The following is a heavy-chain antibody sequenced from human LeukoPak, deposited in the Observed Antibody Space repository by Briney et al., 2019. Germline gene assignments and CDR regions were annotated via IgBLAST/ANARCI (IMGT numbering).Heavy chain of an antibody. J-gene: IGHJ4*02. D-gene: IGHD3-22*01. V-gene: IGHV3-21*01. CDR3: ARHVVAVGFDY. Sequence: PGGSLRPSCAASGFTFSSYTMNWVRQAPGKGLEWVSSITSSSSYIYYADSLKGRFTISRDNAKNSLYLQMNSLRAEDTAIYYCARHVVAVGFDYWGQGTLVTVSS. CDR1: GFTFSSYT. CDR2: ITSSSSYI.